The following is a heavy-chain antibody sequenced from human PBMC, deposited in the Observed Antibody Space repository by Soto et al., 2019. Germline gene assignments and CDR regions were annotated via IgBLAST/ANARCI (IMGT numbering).Heavy chain of an antibody. CDR1: GYTCRKYG. CDR3: ARDLVSGADFWRAYNGGYFDY. V-gene: IGHV1-18*01. CDR2: MSPYNGNT. D-gene: IGHD3-3*01. J-gene: IGHJ4*02. Sequence: ASVKVSGKASGYTCRKYGITCVLQSLLRWLEWMAWMSPYNGNTNYAQDLQGRVTMTTDTSNSTAYMELRSLPSEDTAMYYCARDLVSGADFWRAYNGGYFDYWGQGTRDTV.